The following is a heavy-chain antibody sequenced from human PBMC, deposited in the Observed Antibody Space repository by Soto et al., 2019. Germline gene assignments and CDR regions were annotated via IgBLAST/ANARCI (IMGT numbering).Heavy chain of an antibody. CDR1: GFTFMNFA. D-gene: IGHD3-10*02. Sequence: GSLRLSCAASGFTFMNFAMGWVRQAPGKGLEWVSTICSSSSYIYYADSVKGRFTISRDNAKNSLYLQMNSLRAEDTAVYYCARVFPAFDYWGQGTLVTVSS. V-gene: IGHV3-21*01. CDR3: ARVFPAFDY. J-gene: IGHJ4*02. CDR2: ICSSSSYI.